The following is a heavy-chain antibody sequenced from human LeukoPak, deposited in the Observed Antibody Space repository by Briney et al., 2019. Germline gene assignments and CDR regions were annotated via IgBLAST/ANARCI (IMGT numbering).Heavy chain of an antibody. Sequence: PSETLSLTCTVSGYSISSGYYWGWIRQPPGKGLEWIGSIYHSGSTYYNPSLTSRVTISVNTSKNQFSLKLSSVTAADTAVYYCARTTMVRGTYYMDVWGKGTTVTVSS. CDR3: ARTTMVRGTYYMDV. CDR2: IYHSGST. J-gene: IGHJ6*03. CDR1: GYSISSGYY. D-gene: IGHD3-10*01. V-gene: IGHV4-38-2*02.